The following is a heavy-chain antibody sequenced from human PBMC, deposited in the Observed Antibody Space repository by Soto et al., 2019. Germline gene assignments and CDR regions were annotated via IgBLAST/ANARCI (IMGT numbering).Heavy chain of an antibody. V-gene: IGHV3-21*01. D-gene: IGHD6-19*01. J-gene: IGHJ4*02. Sequence: PGGSLRLSCAASGFTFSSYSMNWVRQAPGKGLEWVSSISSSSSYIYYAESVKGRYTISRDNAKNSLYLKMNSLRAEDTAVYYCALSSGVERWGQGTLVTVSS. CDR3: ALSSGVER. CDR2: ISSSSSYI. CDR1: GFTFSSYS.